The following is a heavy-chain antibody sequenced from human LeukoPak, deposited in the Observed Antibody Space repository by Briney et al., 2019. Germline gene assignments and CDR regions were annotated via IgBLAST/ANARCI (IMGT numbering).Heavy chain of an antibody. CDR3: VKDSSSGSYFDY. CDR1: GFTFRSYA. D-gene: IGHD3-10*01. Sequence: GGSLRLSCVASGFTFRSYAMHWVRQAPGKGLEWIIVISSDGTNKYYADSVKGRFTVSRDNSKNTLHLQMSSLRVEDTAVYYCVKDSSSGSYFDYWGQGTLVTVSS. V-gene: IGHV3-30*14. CDR2: ISSDGTNK. J-gene: IGHJ4*02.